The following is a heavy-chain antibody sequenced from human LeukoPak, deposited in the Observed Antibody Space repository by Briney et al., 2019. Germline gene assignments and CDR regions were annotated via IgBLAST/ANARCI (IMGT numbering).Heavy chain of an antibody. D-gene: IGHD6-19*01. CDR3: AGVTVAGTDAFDI. Sequence: SQTLSPTCAISGDSVSSNSAAWNWIRQSPSRGLEWLGRTYYRSKWYNDYAVSVKSRITINPDTSRNQFSLQLNSVTPEDTAVYYCAGVTVAGTDAFDIWGQGTMVTVSS. CDR1: GDSVSSNSAA. V-gene: IGHV6-1*01. J-gene: IGHJ3*02. CDR2: TYYRSKWYN.